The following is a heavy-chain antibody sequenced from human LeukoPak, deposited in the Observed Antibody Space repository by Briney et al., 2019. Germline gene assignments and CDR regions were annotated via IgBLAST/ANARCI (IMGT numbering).Heavy chain of an antibody. J-gene: IGHJ4*02. CDR2: IYSGGST. CDR1: GFTFSNHY. CDR3: ASNSGLTYFDY. Sequence: GGPLRLSCAASGFTFSNHYMSWVRQAPGKGLEWVSVIYSGGSTYYADSVKGRFTISRDNSKNTLYLQMNSLRAEDTAVYYCASNSGLTYFDYWGQGTLVTVSS. D-gene: IGHD1-26*01. V-gene: IGHV3-53*01.